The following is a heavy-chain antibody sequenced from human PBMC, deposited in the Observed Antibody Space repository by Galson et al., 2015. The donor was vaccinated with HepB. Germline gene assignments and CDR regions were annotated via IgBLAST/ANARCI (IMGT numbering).Heavy chain of an antibody. Sequence: SLRLSCAASGFTFSSYGMHWVRQAPGKGLEWVAVISYDGSNKYYADSVKGRFTISRDNSKNTLYLQMNSLRAEDTAVYYCARDFYDSSGYDLSFGYWGQGTLVTVSS. D-gene: IGHD3-22*01. J-gene: IGHJ4*02. CDR2: ISYDGSNK. CDR3: ARDFYDSSGYDLSFGY. CDR1: GFTFSSYG. V-gene: IGHV3-30*03.